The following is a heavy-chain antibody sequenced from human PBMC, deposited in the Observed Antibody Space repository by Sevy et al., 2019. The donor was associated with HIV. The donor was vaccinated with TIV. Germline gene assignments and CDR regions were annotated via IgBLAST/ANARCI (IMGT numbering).Heavy chain of an antibody. J-gene: IGHJ4*02. V-gene: IGHV3-11*01. D-gene: IGHD3-3*01. CDR3: ARDLHRGLSGSTSGY. CDR2: ISSSGSNI. CDR1: GFTFSDYY. Sequence: GGSLRLSCAASGFTFSDYYMSWIRQAPGKGLERVSYISSSGSNIYYADSVKGRFTVSRDNAKNSMYLQMNSLRAEDTALYYCARDLHRGLSGSTSGYWGQGTLVTVSS.